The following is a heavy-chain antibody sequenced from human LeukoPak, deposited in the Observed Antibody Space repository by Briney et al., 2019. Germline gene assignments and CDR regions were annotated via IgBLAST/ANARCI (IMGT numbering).Heavy chain of an antibody. CDR1: GGSISSSNW. CDR2: IYHSGST. D-gene: IGHD3-22*01. J-gene: IGHJ4*02. CDR3: AREGTLTYYYDSSGTYYFDY. Sequence: PSETLSLTCAVPGGSISSSNWWSWVRQPPGKGLEWIGEIYHSGSTNYNPSLKSRVTISVDKSKNQFSLKLSSVTAADTAVYYCAREGTLTYYYDSSGTYYFDYWGQGTLVTVSS. V-gene: IGHV4-4*02.